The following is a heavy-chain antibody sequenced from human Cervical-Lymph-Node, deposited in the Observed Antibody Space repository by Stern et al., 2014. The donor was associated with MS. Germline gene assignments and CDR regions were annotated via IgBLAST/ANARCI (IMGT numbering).Heavy chain of an antibody. V-gene: IGHV3-15*01. Sequence: EVHLVESGGGLVKPGGSLRVSCAASGFIFSKAWMTWVRQAPGKGLEWVGRIKPKTAGWTTNYSTHEQGRLTRSRDDSKNILVLHMNSLKTEDTAVYYCTTDEVANFTHWGQGTLVTVSS. CDR3: TTDEVANFTH. J-gene: IGHJ4*02. D-gene: IGHD1-7*01. CDR2: IKPKTAGWTT. CDR1: GFIFSKAW.